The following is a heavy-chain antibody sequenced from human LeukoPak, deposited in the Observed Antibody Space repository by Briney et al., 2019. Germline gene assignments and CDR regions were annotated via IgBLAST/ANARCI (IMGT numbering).Heavy chain of an antibody. D-gene: IGHD4-17*01. J-gene: IGHJ4*02. V-gene: IGHV3-30-3*01. CDR1: GFTFSSYA. Sequence: GGSLRLPCAASGFTFSSYAMHWVRQAPGKGLEWVAVISYDGSNKYYADSVKGRFTISRDNSKNTLYLQMNSLRAEDTAVYYCARGYGDYPTDYWGQGTLVTVSS. CDR3: ARGYGDYPTDY. CDR2: ISYDGSNK.